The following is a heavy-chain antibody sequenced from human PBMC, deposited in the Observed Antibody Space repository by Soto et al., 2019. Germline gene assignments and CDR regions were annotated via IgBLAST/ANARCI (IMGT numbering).Heavy chain of an antibody. CDR3: ARSNWNYVRTLDY. CDR2: IDHSGHT. J-gene: IGHJ4*02. V-gene: IGHV4-4*02. D-gene: IGHD1-7*01. CDR1: SVSVSGSYW. Sequence: QVQIQESGPGLVKPSGTLSLACSVSSVSVSGSYWCDWVRQPPGKGLEWIGEIDHSGHTNYNPSLKSRVTMSLDNSKNQFSLNLRSVTAADTAVYYCARSNWNYVRTLDYWGQGTQVIVSS.